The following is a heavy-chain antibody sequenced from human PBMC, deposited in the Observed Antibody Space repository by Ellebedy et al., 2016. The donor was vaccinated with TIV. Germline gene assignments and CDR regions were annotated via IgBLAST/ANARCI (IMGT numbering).Heavy chain of an antibody. CDR3: ARGPLRYFDWVYYYHGMDV. J-gene: IGHJ6*02. D-gene: IGHD3-9*01. CDR1: GGSISTYY. Sequence: MPGGSLRLSCTVSGGSISTYYWSCIRQPPGQGLEWIGYIYYSGYTEYNPSLKSRVTISLDTSKDQFSLRLSSVTAADTAVYYCARGPLRYFDWVYYYHGMDVWGQGTTVTVSS. CDR2: IYYSGYT. V-gene: IGHV4-59*08.